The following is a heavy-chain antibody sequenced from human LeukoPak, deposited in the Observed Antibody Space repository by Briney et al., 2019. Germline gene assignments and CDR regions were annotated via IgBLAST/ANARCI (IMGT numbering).Heavy chain of an antibody. V-gene: IGHV4-4*07. J-gene: IGHJ3*02. CDR3: GRGRLAVAVREAFDI. D-gene: IGHD6-19*01. CDR1: GGSISSYY. CDR2: IYTSGST. Sequence: SETLSLTCTASGGSISSYYWSWIRQPAGKGLEWIGRIYTSGSTNYNPSLKSRVTMSVDTSKNQFSLKLSSVTAADTAVYYCGRGRLAVAVREAFDIWGQGTMVTVSS.